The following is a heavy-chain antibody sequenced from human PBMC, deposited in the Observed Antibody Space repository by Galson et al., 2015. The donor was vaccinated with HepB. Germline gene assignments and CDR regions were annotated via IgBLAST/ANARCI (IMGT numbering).Heavy chain of an antibody. Sequence: SLRLSCAASGFTFSSYAMSWVRQAPGKGLEWVSAISGSGGSTYYADSVKGRFTISRDNSKNTLYLQMNSLRAEDTAVYYCAKRGGYCSGGSCYRAFDIWGQGTMVTVSS. D-gene: IGHD2-15*01. CDR1: GFTFSSYA. V-gene: IGHV3-23*01. CDR2: ISGSGGST. J-gene: IGHJ3*02. CDR3: AKRGGYCSGGSCYRAFDI.